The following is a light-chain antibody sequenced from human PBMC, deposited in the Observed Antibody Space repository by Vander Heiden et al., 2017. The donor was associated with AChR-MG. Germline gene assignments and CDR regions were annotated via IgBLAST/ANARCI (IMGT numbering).Light chain of an antibody. CDR1: SLRTYL. CDR2: GRN. J-gene: IGLJ2*01. V-gene: IGLV3-19*01. Sequence: SSALTQDPAVSVALGLTGRITCQGDSLRTYLATWDQQKPGQAPLLVIYGRNRRPSGSPDRFSGSSSGNTASLTITGAQADDEADYYCNSRDSSTDHVVFGGGTKLTVL. CDR3: NSRDSSTDHVV.